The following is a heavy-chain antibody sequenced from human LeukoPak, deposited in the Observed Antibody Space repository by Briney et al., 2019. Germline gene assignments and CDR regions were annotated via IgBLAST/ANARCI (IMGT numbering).Heavy chain of an antibody. CDR2: IYHSGST. V-gene: IGHV4-30-2*01. Sequence: SQTLSLTCTVSGGSISSGGYYWSWIRQPPGKGLEWIGYIYHSGSTYYNPSLKSRVTISVDTSKNQFSLKLSSVTAADTAVYYCARTYSSSWGTFDYWGQGTLVTVSS. J-gene: IGHJ4*02. CDR1: GGSISSGGYY. CDR3: ARTYSSSWGTFDY. D-gene: IGHD6-13*01.